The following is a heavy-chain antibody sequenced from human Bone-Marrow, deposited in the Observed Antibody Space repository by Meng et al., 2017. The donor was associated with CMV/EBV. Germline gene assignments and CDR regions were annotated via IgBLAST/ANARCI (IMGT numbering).Heavy chain of an antibody. CDR1: GGSFSGYY. V-gene: IGHV4-34*01. Sequence: SETLSLTCAVYGGSFSGYYWTWIRQPPGKGLEWIGEINHSERTSYNPSLKSRVTISVDTSKNQFSLKLSSVTAADTAVYYCASRPDYPFYWFDPWGQGTLVTASS. CDR2: INHSERT. D-gene: IGHD4-11*01. J-gene: IGHJ5*02. CDR3: ASRPDYPFYWFDP.